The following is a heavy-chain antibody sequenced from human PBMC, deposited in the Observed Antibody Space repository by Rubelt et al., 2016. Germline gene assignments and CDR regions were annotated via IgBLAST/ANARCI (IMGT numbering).Heavy chain of an antibody. Sequence: SSYVLHWVRQAPGKGLEWVAVIWSDGSDKYYADSVKGRFTISRDNAKNSLYLQMNSLRAEDTAVYYCARAGYSGYDGIDYWGQGTLVTVSS. CDR2: IWSDGSDK. D-gene: IGHD5-12*01. V-gene: IGHV3-33*01. CDR1: SSYV. J-gene: IGHJ4*02. CDR3: ARAGYSGYDGIDY.